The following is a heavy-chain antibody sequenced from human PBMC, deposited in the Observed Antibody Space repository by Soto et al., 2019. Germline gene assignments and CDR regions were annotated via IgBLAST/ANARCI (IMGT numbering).Heavy chain of an antibody. CDR3: AKNSYDILTGQKRYFDS. D-gene: IGHD3-9*01. CDR2: ISWDGGIT. J-gene: IGHJ4*02. CDR1: GFTFNAYT. V-gene: IGHV3-43*01. Sequence: GGSLRLSCAASGFTFNAYTMHWVRQAPGKGLEWVSLISWDGGITYYGDSVKGRFTVSRDNSDNSLYLQMTSLRSDDTAFYYCAKNSYDILTGQKRYFDSWGQGTLVTVSS.